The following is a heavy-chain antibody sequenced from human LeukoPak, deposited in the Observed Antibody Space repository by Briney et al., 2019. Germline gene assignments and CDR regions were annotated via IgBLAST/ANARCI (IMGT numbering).Heavy chain of an antibody. CDR2: ISSDGSNK. D-gene: IGHD2-2*01. CDR3: ARDSTSGAFDI. V-gene: IGHV3-30*03. Sequence: GRSLRLSCAASGFTFNIYGMHWARQAPGKGLEWVAVISSDGSNKYFADSVKGRFTISRDNSKNTLYLQMGSLRAEDMAVYYCARDSTSGAFDIWGQGTMVTVSS. CDR1: GFTFNIYG. J-gene: IGHJ3*02.